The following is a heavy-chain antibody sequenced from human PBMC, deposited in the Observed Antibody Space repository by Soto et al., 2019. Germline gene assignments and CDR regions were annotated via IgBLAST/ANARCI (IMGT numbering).Heavy chain of an antibody. CDR2: ISSGSSYT. J-gene: IGHJ1*01. Sequence: PGGSLRLSCVGSGFTFSSYSMNWVRQAPGKGLEFVSTISSGSSYTYYAASVEGRFTTSRDNAKNSLSLQMNNLRSDDTAVYYCAREWAWGKAIHIRFQHWGQGALVTVSS. V-gene: IGHV3-21*04. D-gene: IGHD7-27*01. CDR3: AREWAWGKAIHIRFQH. CDR1: GFTFSSYS.